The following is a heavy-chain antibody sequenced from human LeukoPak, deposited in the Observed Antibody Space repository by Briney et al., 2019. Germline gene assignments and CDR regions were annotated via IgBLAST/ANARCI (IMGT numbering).Heavy chain of an antibody. CDR2: INSYGSST. Sequence: GGSLRLSCAASGFTFSSYWMHWVRQAPGKGLVWVSRINSYGSSTSYADSVKGRFTISRENAKNTLYLQMNSLRAEDTAVYYCARAIREPRSYYYYYYGMDVWGQGTTVTVSS. J-gene: IGHJ6*02. CDR3: ARAIREPRSYYYYYYGMDV. CDR1: GFTFSSYW. V-gene: IGHV3-74*01. D-gene: IGHD1-26*01.